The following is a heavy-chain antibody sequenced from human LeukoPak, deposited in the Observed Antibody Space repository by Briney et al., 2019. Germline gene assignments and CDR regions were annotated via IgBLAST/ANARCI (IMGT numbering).Heavy chain of an antibody. CDR2: FDPEDGET. V-gene: IGHV1-24*01. Sequence: GASVKVSCKVSGYTLTELSMHLVRQAPGKGLEWMGGFDPEDGETIYSQKFQGRVTMTEDTSTDTAYMELSRLRSDDTAVYYFATDEPPDLYDYGMDVWGQGTTVTVSS. CDR1: GYTLTELS. CDR3: ATDEPPDLYDYGMDV. J-gene: IGHJ6*02.